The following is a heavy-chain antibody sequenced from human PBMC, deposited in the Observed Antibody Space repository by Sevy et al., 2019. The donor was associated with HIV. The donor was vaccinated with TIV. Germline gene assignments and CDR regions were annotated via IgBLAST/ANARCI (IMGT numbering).Heavy chain of an antibody. J-gene: IGHJ5*02. Sequence: ASVKVSCKVSGYTLTKLSIHWVRQAPGKGLEWMGEFAPQYGETIYAQRFQGRLTMTEDTSPDTALMELSSLRSEDTAIYYCTTVGLRYYSGSSSYQGDWFDPWGQGTLVTVSS. CDR1: GYTLTKLS. CDR2: FAPQYGET. D-gene: IGHD2-15*01. CDR3: TTVGLRYYSGSSSYQGDWFDP. V-gene: IGHV1-24*01.